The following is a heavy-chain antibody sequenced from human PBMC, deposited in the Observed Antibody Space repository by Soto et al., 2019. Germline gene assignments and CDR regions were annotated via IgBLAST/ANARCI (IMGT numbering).Heavy chain of an antibody. CDR2: INPNSGGA. V-gene: IGHV1-2*02. D-gene: IGHD1-1*01. CDR3: AKNLLVTMPDGFDI. Sequence: QVQLVQSGAEVKKPGASVKVSCKASGYTFTGHYMHWVRQAPGQGLEWMGWINPNSGGANYAQKFQGRVTMTRDTSISTAYMELIRLRSDDTAVYYCAKNLLVTMPDGFDIWGQGTMVTVSS. J-gene: IGHJ3*02. CDR1: GYTFTGHY.